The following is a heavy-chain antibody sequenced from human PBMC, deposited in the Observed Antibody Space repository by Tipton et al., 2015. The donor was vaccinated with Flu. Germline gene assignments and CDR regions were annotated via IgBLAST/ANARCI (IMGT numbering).Heavy chain of an antibody. CDR2: ISHTGT. CDR1: GGSISSSSYY. Sequence: TLSLTCTVSGGSISSSSYYWGWIRQPPGKGLEWIGSISHTGTYYKPSLRTRAAISADRSKNQFSLELTSVTAADTAVYYCARESPPDYWGQGILVTVSS. V-gene: IGHV4-30-2*01. CDR3: ARESPPDY. J-gene: IGHJ4*02.